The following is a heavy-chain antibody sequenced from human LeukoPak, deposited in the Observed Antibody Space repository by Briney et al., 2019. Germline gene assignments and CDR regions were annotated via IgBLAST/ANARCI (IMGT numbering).Heavy chain of an antibody. Sequence: GGSLRLSCAASGFTFSSYAMSWVRQAPGKGLEWVSAISGSGGSTYYADSVKGRLTISRDNSKNTLYLQMNSLRAEDTAVYYCAKDRYPTMVRGVSGEPFDYWGQGTLVTVSS. CDR1: GFTFSSYA. D-gene: IGHD3-10*01. J-gene: IGHJ4*02. V-gene: IGHV3-23*01. CDR3: AKDRYPTMVRGVSGEPFDY. CDR2: ISGSGGST.